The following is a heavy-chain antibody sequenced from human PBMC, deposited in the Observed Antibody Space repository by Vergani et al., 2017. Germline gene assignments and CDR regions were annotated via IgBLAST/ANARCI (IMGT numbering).Heavy chain of an antibody. J-gene: IGHJ6*02. D-gene: IGHD3-22*01. CDR3: ARETYYYDSSGYNYYYYGMDV. CDR1: GGSFSGYY. CDR2: IYYSVST. Sequence: QVQLQQWGAGLLKPSETLSLTCAVYGGSFSGYYWSWIRQPPGKGLEWIGYIYYSVSTNYNPYLKSRVTISVDTSKNQFSLKLSSVTAADTAVDYCARETYYYDSSGYNYYYYGMDVWGQGTTVTVSS. V-gene: IGHV4-34*11.